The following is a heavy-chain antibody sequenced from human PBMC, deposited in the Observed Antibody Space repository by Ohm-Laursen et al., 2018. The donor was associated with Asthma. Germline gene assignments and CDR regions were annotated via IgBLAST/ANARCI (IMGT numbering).Heavy chain of an antibody. CDR1: GYSFTSYY. CDR3: ARVLVNAETVYDGMDV. J-gene: IGHJ6*02. CDR2: INLSGGST. D-gene: IGHD1-26*01. Sequence: VASVTVSCKASGYSFTSYYMHWVRQAPGQGFEWMGIINLSGGSTSSAQKFQGRVTMTRDTSTSTVYMELRSLRSEDTAVYYCARVLVNAETVYDGMDVWGQGTTVTVSS. V-gene: IGHV1-46*01.